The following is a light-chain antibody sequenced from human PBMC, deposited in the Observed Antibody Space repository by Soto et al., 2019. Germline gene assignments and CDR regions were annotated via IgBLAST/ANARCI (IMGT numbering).Light chain of an antibody. CDR2: DAS. CDR1: QGVSSS. J-gene: IGKJ4*01. CDR3: QQYDNLPPLT. V-gene: IGKV1D-13*01. Sequence: AIQLTQSPSSLSASVGDRVTITCRASQGVSSSLAWYQQKPGTAPKLLIYDASDLETGVPSRFSGSGSGTDFTLTISSLQPEDFATYYCQQYDNLPPLTFGGGTKVEIK.